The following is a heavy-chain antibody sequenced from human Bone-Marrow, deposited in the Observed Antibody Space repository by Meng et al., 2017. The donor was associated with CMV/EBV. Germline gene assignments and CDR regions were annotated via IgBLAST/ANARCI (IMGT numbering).Heavy chain of an antibody. Sequence: ASVKVSCKASGYTFTGYYMHWVRQAPGQGLEWMGWINPNSGGTNYAQKFQGRVTMTRDTSISTAYMELSRLRSDDTAVYYCAREYQLQQGGYDAFDIWDQGTMVTASS. V-gene: IGHV1-2*02. CDR2: INPNSGGT. CDR3: AREYQLQQGGYDAFDI. J-gene: IGHJ3*02. D-gene: IGHD2-2*01. CDR1: GYTFTGYY.